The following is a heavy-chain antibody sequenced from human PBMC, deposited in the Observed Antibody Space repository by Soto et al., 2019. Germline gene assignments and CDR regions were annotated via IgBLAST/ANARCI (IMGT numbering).Heavy chain of an antibody. CDR3: ARDYTFYSFYGMDV. V-gene: IGHV3-53*01. J-gene: IGHJ6*02. Sequence: TGGSLRLSCVASGFTVSHNYVSWVRQAPGKGLEWVAVIFFGGTTSYADSVKGRFTLSKDDSKNIVYLQMNSLRAEDTAVYYCARDYTFYSFYGMDVWGHGTTVTVSS. CDR2: IFFGGTT. CDR1: GFTVSHNY.